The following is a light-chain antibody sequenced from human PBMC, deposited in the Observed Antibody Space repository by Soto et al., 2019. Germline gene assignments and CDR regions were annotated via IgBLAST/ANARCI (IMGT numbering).Light chain of an antibody. CDR3: QSYDSSLSGAV. Sequence: QSVLTQPPSVSGAPGQRVTISCTGSSSNIGAGYDVHWYQQLPGTAPKILIYGNSNRPSGVPDRFSGSKSGTSASLAITGLQVEDEADYYCQSYDSSLSGAVFGGGTQLTVI. V-gene: IGLV1-40*01. CDR2: GNS. CDR1: SSNIGAGYD. J-gene: IGLJ7*01.